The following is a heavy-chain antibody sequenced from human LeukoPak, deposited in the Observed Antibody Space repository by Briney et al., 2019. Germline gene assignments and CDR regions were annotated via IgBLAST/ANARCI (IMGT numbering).Heavy chain of an antibody. V-gene: IGHV4-59*01. J-gene: IGHJ4*02. CDR2: IYYSGST. Sequence: SETLSLTCTVSGGSISSYYWSWIRQPPGKGLEGMGYIYYSGSTNYNPSLKSRVTISVDTSKNQFSLKLSSVTAADTAVYYCARAADIVATVNFDYWGQGTLVTVSS. D-gene: IGHD5-12*01. CDR1: GGSISSYY. CDR3: ARAADIVATVNFDY.